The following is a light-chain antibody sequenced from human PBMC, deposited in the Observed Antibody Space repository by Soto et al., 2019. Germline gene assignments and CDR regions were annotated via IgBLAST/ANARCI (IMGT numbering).Light chain of an antibody. Sequence: EILLTQSPGTLSLSPVERATLSFSASQSLNRRYLAWYQQKPGQAPRLLIYDASNRATGIPARFSGSGSGTDFTLTISSLQSEDFAVYHCQQYNNWPITFGQGTRLEIK. CDR2: DAS. J-gene: IGKJ5*01. CDR1: QSLNRRY. CDR3: QQYNNWPIT. V-gene: IGKV3D-20*02.